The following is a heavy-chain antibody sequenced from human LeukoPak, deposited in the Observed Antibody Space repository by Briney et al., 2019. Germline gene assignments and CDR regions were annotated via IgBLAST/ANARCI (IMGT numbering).Heavy chain of an antibody. CDR1: GFTFSSYG. J-gene: IGHJ4*02. D-gene: IGHD2-2*01. V-gene: IGHV3-33*01. Sequence: GGSLRLSCAASGFTFSSYGMHWVRQAPGKGLEWVAVIWYDGSNKYYADSVKGRFTISRDNSKNTLYLQMNSLRAEDTAVYYCAREGGRYCSSTSCYPMAFDYWGQGTLVTASS. CDR3: AREGGRYCSSTSCYPMAFDY. CDR2: IWYDGSNK.